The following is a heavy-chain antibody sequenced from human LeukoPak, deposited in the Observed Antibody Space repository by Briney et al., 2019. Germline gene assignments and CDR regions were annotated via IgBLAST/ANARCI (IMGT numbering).Heavy chain of an antibody. CDR3: AKDRGTGYSYGYGGAFDI. J-gene: IGHJ3*02. D-gene: IGHD5-18*01. V-gene: IGHV3-9*01. CDR1: GFTFSSYA. Sequence: PGGSLRLSCAASGFTFSSYAMHWVRQAPGKGLEWVSGISWNSGSIGYADSVKGRFTISRDNAKNSLYLQMNSLRAEDTALYYCAKDRGTGYSYGYGGAFDIWGQGTMVTVSS. CDR2: ISWNSGSI.